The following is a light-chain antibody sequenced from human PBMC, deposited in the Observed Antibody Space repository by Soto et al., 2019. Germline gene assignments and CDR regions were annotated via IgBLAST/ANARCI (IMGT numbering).Light chain of an antibody. CDR2: GAS. CDR3: QQYGSSAS. J-gene: IGKJ2*01. CDR1: QSVSSSY. Sequence: EIVLTQSPGTLSLSPGERATLSCRASQSVSSSYLAWYQQKPGQAPRLLIYGASSRATGIPDRCSGSGSGTDFTLTISRLEPEDFALYYCQQYGSSASFGQGTKLEIK. V-gene: IGKV3-20*01.